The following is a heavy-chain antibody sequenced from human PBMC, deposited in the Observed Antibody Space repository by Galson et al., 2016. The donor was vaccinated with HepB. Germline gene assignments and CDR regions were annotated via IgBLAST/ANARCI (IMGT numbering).Heavy chain of an antibody. V-gene: IGHV3-21*01. D-gene: IGHD2/OR15-2a*01. Sequence: SLRLSCAASGFTFSDHAMSWFRQAPGKGLEWVSSISSDGVYTYYADSLKGRFSISRDNAKNSLFLQMSSLRAEDTAMYYCAKIGQRTPHPDYWGQGTLVTVSS. CDR1: GFTFSDHA. J-gene: IGHJ4*02. CDR2: ISSDGVYT. CDR3: AKIGQRTPHPDY.